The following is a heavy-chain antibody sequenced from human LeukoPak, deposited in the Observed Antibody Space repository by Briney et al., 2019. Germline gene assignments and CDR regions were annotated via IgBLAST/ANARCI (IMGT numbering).Heavy chain of an antibody. J-gene: IGHJ3*02. CDR2: IYYSGST. CDR3: ARDPRPTGPEGGTRAFDI. CDR1: GGSISSGGYY. Sequence: SQTLSLTCTVSGGSISSGGYYWSWIRQHPGKGLEWIGYIYYSGSTYYNPSLKSRVTISVDTSKNQFSLKLSSVTAADTAVYYCARDPRPTGPEGGTRAFDIWGQGTMVTVSS. D-gene: IGHD1-14*01. V-gene: IGHV4-31*03.